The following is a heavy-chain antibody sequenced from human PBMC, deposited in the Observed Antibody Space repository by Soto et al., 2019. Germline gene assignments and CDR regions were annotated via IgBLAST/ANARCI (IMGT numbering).Heavy chain of an antibody. CDR3: ARGVVVPAATQYYFDY. D-gene: IGHD2-2*01. CDR2: INHSGST. Sequence: SGTLXLTCAVHGGSFSGDYWSWIRQPPGKGLEWIGEINHSGSTNYNPSLKSRVTISVDTSKNQFSLKLSSVTAADTAVYYCARGVVVPAATQYYFDYWGQGTLVTVSS. J-gene: IGHJ4*02. CDR1: GGSFSGDY. V-gene: IGHV4-34*01.